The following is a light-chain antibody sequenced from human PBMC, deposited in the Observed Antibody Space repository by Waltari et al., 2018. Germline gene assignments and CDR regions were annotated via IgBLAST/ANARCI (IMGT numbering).Light chain of an antibody. CDR2: AAS. Sequence: DIQMTRSPSSLSASVGDRVTITCRASQSISSYLNWYQQKPGKAPKLLIYAASSLQSGVPSRFSGSGSGTDFTLTISSLQPEDFATYYCQQSYRTPYTFGQGTKLEIK. V-gene: IGKV1-39*01. CDR1: QSISSY. J-gene: IGKJ2*01. CDR3: QQSYRTPYT.